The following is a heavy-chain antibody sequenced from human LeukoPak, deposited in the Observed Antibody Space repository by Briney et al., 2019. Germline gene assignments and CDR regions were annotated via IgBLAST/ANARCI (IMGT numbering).Heavy chain of an antibody. D-gene: IGHD2-21*01. V-gene: IGHV4-59*08. CDR3: ARRPPIGAFDI. CDR1: GGSISSYY. Sequence: SSETLSLTCTVSGGSISSYYWSWIRRPPGKGLEWIGYIYYSGSTNYNPSLKSRVTISVDTSKNQFSLKLSSVTAADTAVYYCARRPPIGAFDIWGQGTMVTVSS. CDR2: IYYSGST. J-gene: IGHJ3*02.